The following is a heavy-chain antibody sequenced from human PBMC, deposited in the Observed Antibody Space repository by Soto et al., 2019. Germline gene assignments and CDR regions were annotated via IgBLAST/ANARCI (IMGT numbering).Heavy chain of an antibody. CDR1: FTFSMY. J-gene: IGHJ5*02. V-gene: IGHV3-21*01. CDR2: ISSGGDYI. Sequence: EVQVVESGGGLVQPGGSLRLSCSFTFSMYMNWVRQAPGKGLEWVASISSGGDYIKYADSVKGRFTIPRDNAKNSVSLQMNSLRVDDTAIYFCTRDQGGSYDSWFDPWGQGTLVTVSS. D-gene: IGHD1-26*01. CDR3: TRDQGGSYDSWFDP.